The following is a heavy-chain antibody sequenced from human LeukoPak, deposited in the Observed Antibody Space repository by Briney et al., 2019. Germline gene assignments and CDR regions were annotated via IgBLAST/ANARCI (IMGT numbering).Heavy chain of an antibody. J-gene: IGHJ4*02. CDR3: AKDPYGGTYPSYFDY. V-gene: IGHV3-30*02. CDR2: VRYDGSTA. D-gene: IGHD1-26*01. Sequence: PGGSLSLSCAASGFTVSSYGMNWVRQAPGKGLDWVAFVRYDGSTAFYEDSVKGRFTISRDSSKNTLYLQMNSLTPADTAIYYCAKDPYGGTYPSYFDYWGQGTLVTVSS. CDR1: GFTVSSYG.